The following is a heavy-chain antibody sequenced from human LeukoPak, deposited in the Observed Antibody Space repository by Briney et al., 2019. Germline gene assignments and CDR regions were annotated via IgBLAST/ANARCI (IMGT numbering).Heavy chain of an antibody. V-gene: IGHV3-23*01. J-gene: IGHJ4*02. Sequence: PGGSLRLSCAASEFTFTSYSMNWVRQAPGKGLEWVSAISGSGGSTYYADSVKGRFTISRDNSKNTLYLQMNSLRAEDTAVYYCAKEDMWDSGSSHYFDYWGQGTLVTVSS. CDR2: ISGSGGST. CDR3: AKEDMWDSGSSHYFDY. D-gene: IGHD1-26*01. CDR1: EFTFTSYS.